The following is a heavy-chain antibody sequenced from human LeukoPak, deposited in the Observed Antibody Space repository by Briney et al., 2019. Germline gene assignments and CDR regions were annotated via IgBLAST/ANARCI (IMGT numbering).Heavy chain of an antibody. CDR1: GFTFRSYG. Sequence: GGSLRISCGASGFTFRSYGMHWVRQAPGKGLEWVAFIRYNGSNKYYVDSVKGRFTISSDNSKNTLYLQMNSLRAEDTAVYYCAKDGDDYYGSGSYCDYWGQGTLVTVSS. CDR2: IRYNGSNK. J-gene: IGHJ4*02. D-gene: IGHD3-10*01. V-gene: IGHV3-30*02. CDR3: AKDGDDYYGSGSYCDY.